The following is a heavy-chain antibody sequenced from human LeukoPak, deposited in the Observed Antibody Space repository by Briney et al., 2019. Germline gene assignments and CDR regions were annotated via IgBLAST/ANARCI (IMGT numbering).Heavy chain of an antibody. D-gene: IGHD1-26*01. CDR1: GYTFTGYY. J-gene: IGHJ4*02. Sequence: ASVKVSCKASGYTFTGYYMHWVRQAPGQGLEWMGRINPNSGGTNYAEKFQGRVTMTRDTSISTAYMELSRLRSDDTAVYYRARLVWDELVGATRVGFDYWGQGTLVTVSS. CDR3: ARLVWDELVGATRVGFDY. V-gene: IGHV1-2*06. CDR2: INPNSGGT.